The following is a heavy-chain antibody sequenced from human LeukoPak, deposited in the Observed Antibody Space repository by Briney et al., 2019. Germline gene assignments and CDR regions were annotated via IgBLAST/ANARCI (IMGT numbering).Heavy chain of an antibody. J-gene: IGHJ4*02. Sequence: SSETLSLTCTVSGGSDSSYYWSWIRQPPGKGLEWIGYFYYSGSTNYNPSLKSRVTISVDTSKSQFSLNLTSVTAADTAVYYCARTRSQAISAQYFDYWGQGTLVTVSS. CDR2: FYYSGST. CDR1: GGSDSSYY. V-gene: IGHV4-59*08. CDR3: ARTRSQAISAQYFDY. D-gene: IGHD2-2*02.